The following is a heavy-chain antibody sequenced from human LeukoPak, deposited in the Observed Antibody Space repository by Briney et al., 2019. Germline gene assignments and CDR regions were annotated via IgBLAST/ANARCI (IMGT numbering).Heavy chain of an antibody. Sequence: PGRSLRLSCAASGFTFVDHAMHWVRQAPGKGLEWVSGITWSGGTMGYADSVKGRFSISRDNTKNSLFLQMNSLRAEDTAVYYCAKGHRSSSSFFDSWGQGILVTVSS. V-gene: IGHV3-9*01. D-gene: IGHD6-19*01. CDR2: ITWSGGTM. J-gene: IGHJ4*02. CDR1: GFTFVDHA. CDR3: AKGHRSSSSFFDS.